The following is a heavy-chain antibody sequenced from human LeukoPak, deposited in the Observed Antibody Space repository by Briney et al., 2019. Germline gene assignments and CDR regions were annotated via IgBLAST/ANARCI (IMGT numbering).Heavy chain of an antibody. D-gene: IGHD4-17*01. V-gene: IGHV3-48*03. Sequence: GGSLRLSCAASGFTFSSYEMNWVRQAPGKGLEWVSYISNSDSTKYYADSVKGRFTISRDNAKNSLYLQMNSLRAEDTAVYYCARDSPEYGVIDYWGQGTLVTVSS. CDR2: ISNSDSTK. J-gene: IGHJ4*02. CDR1: GFTFSSYE. CDR3: ARDSPEYGVIDY.